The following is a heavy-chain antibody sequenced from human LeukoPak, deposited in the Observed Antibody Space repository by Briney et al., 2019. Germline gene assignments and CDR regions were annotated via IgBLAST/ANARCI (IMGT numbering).Heavy chain of an antibody. D-gene: IGHD3-16*01. J-gene: IGHJ4*02. V-gene: IGHV3-23*01. CDR3: ARVLGDL. Sequence: GGSLRLSCAASGFFFSNYAMSWIRQAPARGPEWVSSIRGGGETFYADSVKGRFTISRDNSKNTLYLQMNSLRAEDTAVYYCARVLGDLWGQGTLVTVSS. CDR1: GFFFSNYA. CDR2: IRGGGET.